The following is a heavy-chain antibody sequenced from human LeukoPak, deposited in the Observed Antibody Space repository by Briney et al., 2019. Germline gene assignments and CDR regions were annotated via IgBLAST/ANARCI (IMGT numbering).Heavy chain of an antibody. CDR3: ARDRLTSGSYFFDY. J-gene: IGHJ4*02. V-gene: IGHV3-48*01. D-gene: IGHD1-26*01. Sequence: GGSLRLSCAASAFIFSDYSMNWVRQAPGKGLEWISYISGRSSTINYADSVRGRFTISRDNAKNSMYLQMNSLRAEDTAVYYCARDRLTSGSYFFDYWGQGTLVTVS. CDR2: ISGRSSTI. CDR1: AFIFSDYS.